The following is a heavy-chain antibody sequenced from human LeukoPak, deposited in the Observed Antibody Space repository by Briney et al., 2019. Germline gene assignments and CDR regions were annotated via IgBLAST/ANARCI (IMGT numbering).Heavy chain of an antibody. CDR2: ISSSSSYI. Sequence: GGSLRLSCTVSGFTFSSYSMNWVRQAPGKGLEWVSSISSSSSYIYYADSVKGRFTISRDNAKNSLYLQMNSLRAEDTAVYYCARIIVVVVAATPPAFDIWGQGTMVTVSS. J-gene: IGHJ3*02. D-gene: IGHD2-15*01. CDR1: GFTFSSYS. CDR3: ARIIVVVVAATPPAFDI. V-gene: IGHV3-21*01.